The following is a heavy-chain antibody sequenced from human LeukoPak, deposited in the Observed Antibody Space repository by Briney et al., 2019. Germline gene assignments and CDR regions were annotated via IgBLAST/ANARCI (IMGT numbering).Heavy chain of an antibody. Sequence: SETLSLTCTVSGGSISSSSYYWGWIRQPPGKGLEWIGSIYYSGSTYYNPSLKSRVTISVDKSKNQFSLKLSSVTAADTAVYYCARLGYYVSYEPQEPEGLDHWGQGTLVTVSS. CDR3: ARLGYYVSYEPQEPEGLDH. D-gene: IGHD3-22*01. CDR1: GGSISSSSYY. J-gene: IGHJ4*02. CDR2: IYYSGST. V-gene: IGHV4-39*07.